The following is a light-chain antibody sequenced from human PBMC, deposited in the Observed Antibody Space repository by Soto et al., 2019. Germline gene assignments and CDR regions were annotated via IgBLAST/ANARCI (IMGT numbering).Light chain of an antibody. J-gene: IGKJ2*01. V-gene: IGKV3D-15*01. CDR1: QSVSSN. CDR2: GAS. CDR3: QQYNNWPQT. Sequence: EIVMTQSPATLSVSPGERATLSCRASQSVSSNLAWYQQKPGQAPRLLIYGASTRATGIPARFSGSGSGTEFTLTISSLQSEDFAVYHGQQYNNWPQTFGQGTKLEIK.